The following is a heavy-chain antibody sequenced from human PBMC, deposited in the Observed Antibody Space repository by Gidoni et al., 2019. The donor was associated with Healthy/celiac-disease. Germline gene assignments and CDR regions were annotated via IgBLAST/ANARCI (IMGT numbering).Heavy chain of an antibody. CDR1: GLTFSRYS. V-gene: IGHV3-21*01. Sequence: EVQLVESGGGLVKPGGSLRLSCAASGLTFSRYSLNWVRQAPGKGLEWVSSISSSSSYIYYADSVKGRFTISRDNAKNSLYLQMNSLRAEDTAVYYCAREGAAAGMDVWGQGTTVTVSS. D-gene: IGHD6-25*01. CDR3: AREGAAAGMDV. CDR2: ISSSSSYI. J-gene: IGHJ6*02.